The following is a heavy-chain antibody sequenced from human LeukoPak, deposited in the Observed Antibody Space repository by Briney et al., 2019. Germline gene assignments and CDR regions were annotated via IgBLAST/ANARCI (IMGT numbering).Heavy chain of an antibody. J-gene: IGHJ4*02. D-gene: IGHD6-19*01. V-gene: IGHV1-18*01. CDR1: GYTFTHHS. Sequence: ASVTVSCKASGYTFTHHSISWVRQAPGQGLAWMGWISAYNGDTNYAQKSRGRVTMTTDTSTTTAYMELRSLRSDDTAVYYCARDPSNSSGRYEYFDYWGQGTLVTVSS. CDR2: ISAYNGDT. CDR3: ARDPSNSSGRYEYFDY.